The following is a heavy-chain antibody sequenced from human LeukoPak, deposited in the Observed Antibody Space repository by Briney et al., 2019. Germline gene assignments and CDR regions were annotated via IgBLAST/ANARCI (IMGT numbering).Heavy chain of an antibody. J-gene: IGHJ6*03. Sequence: ASVKVSCKASGYTFTGYYMHWVRQAPGQGLEWMGWINPNSGGTNYAQKFQGRVTMTRDTSISTAYMELSRLRSDDTAVYYCARGWGYSSSWSQEKDDYYYYMDVWGKGTTVTVSS. CDR1: GYTFTGYY. D-gene: IGHD6-13*01. CDR2: INPNSGGT. CDR3: ARGWGYSSSWSQEKDDYYYYMDV. V-gene: IGHV1-2*02.